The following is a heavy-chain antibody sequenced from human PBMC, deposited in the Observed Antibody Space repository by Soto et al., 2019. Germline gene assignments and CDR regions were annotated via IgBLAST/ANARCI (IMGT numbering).Heavy chain of an antibody. CDR2: IFTTGTTI. Sequence: GESLRLCCVASGFTFSRYSMVWVRQAPGKGLEWVSYIFTTGTTIYYADSVKGRFTVSRDNAKNSLFLLLNSLRAEDTDVYYCARDKDWAFDYWGQGT. D-gene: IGHD3-9*01. CDR1: GFTFSRYS. V-gene: IGHV3-48*03. J-gene: IGHJ4*02. CDR3: ARDKDWAFDY.